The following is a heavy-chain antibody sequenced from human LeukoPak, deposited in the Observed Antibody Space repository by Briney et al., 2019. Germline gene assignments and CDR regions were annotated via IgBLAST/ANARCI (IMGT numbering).Heavy chain of an antibody. CDR1: GGSISSSASY. V-gene: IGHV4-39*07. D-gene: IGHD6-13*01. CDR3: ARDTVIAASGAMDWYFDL. J-gene: IGHJ2*01. CDR2: IYYSGST. Sequence: SETLSLTCTVSGGSISSSASYWGWIRQPPGKGLEWIGTIYYSGSTYYNPSLKGRVTISVDTSKNQFSLKVRSVTAADTAVYYCARDTVIAASGAMDWYFDLWGRGTLVTVSS.